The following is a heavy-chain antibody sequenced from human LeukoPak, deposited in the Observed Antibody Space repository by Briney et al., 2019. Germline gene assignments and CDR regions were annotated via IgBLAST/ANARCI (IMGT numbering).Heavy chain of an antibody. CDR1: GFTFSSYA. CDR3: AKDSSSGWYQYLFMDY. CDR2: ISGSGGST. V-gene: IGHV3-23*01. Sequence: GGSLRLSCAASGFTFSSYAMSWVRQAPGKGVEWVSAISGSGGSTYYADSVKGRFTISRDNSKNTLYLQMNSLRAEDTAVYYCAKDSSSGWYQYLFMDYWGQGTLVTVSS. D-gene: IGHD6-19*01. J-gene: IGHJ4*02.